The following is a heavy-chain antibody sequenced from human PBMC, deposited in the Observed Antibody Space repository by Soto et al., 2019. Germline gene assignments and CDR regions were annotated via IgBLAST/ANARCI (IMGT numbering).Heavy chain of an antibody. D-gene: IGHD3-3*01. CDR3: AKDVTIFGVVITDY. Sequence: GGSLRLSCAASGFTFSSYGMHWVRQAPGKGLEWVAVISYDGSNKYYADSVKGRFTISRDNSKNTLYLQMNSLRAEDTAVHYCAKDVTIFGVVITDYWGQGTLVTVSS. V-gene: IGHV3-30*18. J-gene: IGHJ4*02. CDR2: ISYDGSNK. CDR1: GFTFSSYG.